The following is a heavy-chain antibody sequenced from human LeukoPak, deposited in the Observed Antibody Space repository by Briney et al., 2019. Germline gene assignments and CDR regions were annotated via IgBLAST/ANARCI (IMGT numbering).Heavy chain of an antibody. CDR2: INHSGST. CDR3: ARGGGYSLVYYYYGMDV. Sequence: SETLSLTCAVYGGSFSGYYWSWIRQPPGKGLEWIGEINHSGSTNYNPSLKSRVTISVDTSKNQFSLKLSSVTAADTAVYYCARGGGYSLVYYYYGMDVWGQGTMVTVSS. J-gene: IGHJ6*02. CDR1: GGSFSGYY. V-gene: IGHV4-34*01. D-gene: IGHD5-18*01.